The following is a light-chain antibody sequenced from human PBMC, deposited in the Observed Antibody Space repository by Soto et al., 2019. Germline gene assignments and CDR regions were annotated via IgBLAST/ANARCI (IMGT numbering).Light chain of an antibody. Sequence: ETVMTQSPVTLSVSPGERATLSCRASQSVGGNVAWYQQKPGQAPRLLMYATATRATGIPARFSGSGSGTEFTLTNSSLQSEDSAVYFCQQYSDWPPYTFGQGTKLEIK. CDR3: QQYSDWPPYT. CDR2: ATA. J-gene: IGKJ2*01. CDR1: QSVGGN. V-gene: IGKV3-15*01.